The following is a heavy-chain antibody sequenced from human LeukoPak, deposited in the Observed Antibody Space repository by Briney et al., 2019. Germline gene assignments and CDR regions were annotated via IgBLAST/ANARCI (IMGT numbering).Heavy chain of an antibody. D-gene: IGHD3-22*01. J-gene: IGHJ4*02. CDR3: ARAVVVNTFDY. CDR2: IYYSGST. V-gene: IGHV4-59*08. CDR1: GGSISSFY. Sequence: SETLSLTCTVSGGSISSFYWSWIRQPPGKGLEWIGYIYYSGSTNYNPSLKSRVTISVDTSKNQFSLKLRSVTAADTAVYYCARAVVVNTFDYWGQGTLVTVSS.